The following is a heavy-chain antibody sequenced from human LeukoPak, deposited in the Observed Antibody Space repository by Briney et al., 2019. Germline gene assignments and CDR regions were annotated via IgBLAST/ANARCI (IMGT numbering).Heavy chain of an antibody. CDR1: GYSFTSYW. V-gene: IGHV5-51*01. CDR3: ARHVDTMVRGVDAFDI. CDR2: IYPGDSDT. D-gene: IGHD3-10*01. Sequence: GESLKISCKGSGYSFTSYWIGWVRQMPGKGLEWMGIIYPGDSDTRYSPSFQGQVTISADKSISTAYLQWSSLKASDTAMYYCARHVDTMVRGVDAFDIWGQGTMVTVSS. J-gene: IGHJ3*02.